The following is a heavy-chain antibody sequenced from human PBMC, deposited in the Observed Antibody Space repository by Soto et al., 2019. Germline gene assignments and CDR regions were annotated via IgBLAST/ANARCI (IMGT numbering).Heavy chain of an antibody. Sequence: ASVKVSCKASGYTFTSYGISWVRPAPGQGLEWMGCLSAYNGNTNYAQKLQGRVTMTTDTSTSTAYMELRSLRSDDTAVYYCARAAGVIPRRSFDYWGQGTLVTVSS. J-gene: IGHJ4*02. CDR2: LSAYNGNT. CDR1: GYTFTSYG. D-gene: IGHD3-10*01. CDR3: ARAAGVIPRRSFDY. V-gene: IGHV1-18*04.